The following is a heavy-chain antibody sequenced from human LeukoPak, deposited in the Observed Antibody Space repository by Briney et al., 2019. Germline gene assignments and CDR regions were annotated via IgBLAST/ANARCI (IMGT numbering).Heavy chain of an antibody. J-gene: IGHJ6*04. D-gene: IGHD3-10*02. CDR1: GFTFSSYE. Sequence: GGFLRLSCAASGFTFSSYEMNWVRQAPGEGLEWVSYISSSGSTIYYADSVKGRFTISRDNAKNSLYLQMNSMRAEDTAVYYCAELGITMIGGVWGKGTTVTISS. CDR3: AELGITMIGGV. V-gene: IGHV3-48*03. CDR2: ISSSGSTI.